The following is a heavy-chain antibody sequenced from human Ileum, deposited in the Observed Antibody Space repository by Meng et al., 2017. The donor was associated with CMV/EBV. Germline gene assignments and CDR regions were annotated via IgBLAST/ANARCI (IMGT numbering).Heavy chain of an antibody. D-gene: IGHD3-10*01. CDR3: VQHRGGLGDS. Sequence: ACELHLSISWLHWVRKDPGGRLERIGRIRNKVSAYPKRYAESVKGKFINPRDDSKNSVYLQMNSLKSEDTAVYYCVQHRGGLGDSWGQGTLVTVSS. CDR2: IRNKVSAYPK. CDR1: ELHLSISW. J-gene: IGHJ4*02. V-gene: IGHV3-72*01.